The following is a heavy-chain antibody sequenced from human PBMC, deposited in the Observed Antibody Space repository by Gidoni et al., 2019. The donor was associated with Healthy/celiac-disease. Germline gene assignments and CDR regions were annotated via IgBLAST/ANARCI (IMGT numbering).Heavy chain of an antibody. V-gene: IGHV3-72*01. CDR3: ARDPDY. CDR1: GFTFSDHY. J-gene: IGHJ4*02. Sequence: EVQLVESGGGLVQPGGSLRLSCPASGFTFSDHYLDWVRQAPGKGLEWVGRTRNKANSYTTEYAASVKGRFTISRDDSKNSLYLQMNSLKTEDTAVYYCARDPDYWGQGTLVTVSS. CDR2: TRNKANSYTT.